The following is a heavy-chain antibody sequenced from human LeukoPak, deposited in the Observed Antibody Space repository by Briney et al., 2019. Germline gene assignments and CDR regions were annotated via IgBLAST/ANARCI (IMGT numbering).Heavy chain of an antibody. J-gene: IGHJ4*02. CDR1: GGSFSGYY. CDR3: ARQFYSSGWSVPIDY. V-gene: IGHV4-34*01. CDR2: INHSGST. D-gene: IGHD6-19*01. Sequence: SETLSLTCAVYGGSFSGYYWSWIRQPPGKGLEWIGEINHSGSTNYNPSLKGRVTISVDTSKNQFSLKLSSVTAADTAVYYCARQFYSSGWSVPIDYWGQGTLVTVSS.